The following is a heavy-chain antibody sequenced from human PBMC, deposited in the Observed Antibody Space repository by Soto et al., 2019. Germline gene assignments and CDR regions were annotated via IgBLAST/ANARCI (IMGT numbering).Heavy chain of an antibody. V-gene: IGHV3-9*01. CDR3: VKDIGAAAGTGGYYGMDV. D-gene: IGHD6-13*01. Sequence: GGSLRLSCAASGFTFHDYAMHWVRQAPGKGLEWVSGISWNGGSLDYADSVKGRFTISRDNAKNSLYLQMHSLRAEDTALYYCVKDIGAAAGTGGYYGMDVWGQGTTVTVSS. CDR2: ISWNGGSL. CDR1: GFTFHDYA. J-gene: IGHJ6*02.